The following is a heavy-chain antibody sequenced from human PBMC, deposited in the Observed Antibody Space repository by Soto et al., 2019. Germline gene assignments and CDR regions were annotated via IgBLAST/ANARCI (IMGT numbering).Heavy chain of an antibody. CDR3: VSHSSRWPRYYYGMDV. CDR2: INPNSGGT. D-gene: IGHD6-13*01. V-gene: IGHV1-2*04. Sequence: ASVKVSCKASGYTFTGYYMHWVRQAPGQGLEWMGWINPNSGGTNYAQKFQGWVTMTRDTSISTAYMELSRLRSDDTAVYYCVSHSSRWPRYYYGMDVWGQGTTVTVSS. CDR1: GYTFTGYY. J-gene: IGHJ6*02.